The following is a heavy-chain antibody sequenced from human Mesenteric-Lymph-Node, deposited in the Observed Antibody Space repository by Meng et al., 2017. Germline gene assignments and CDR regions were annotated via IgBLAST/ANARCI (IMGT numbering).Heavy chain of an antibody. CDR1: GGSIRNDRW. CDR2: IYNSGRT. V-gene: IGHV4-4*02. Sequence: VQLQGSGPGLARPAGALSLTCDVAGGSIRNDRWWSWVRQAPGKGLEWIGEIYNSGRTNYNPSVKSRVSMSVDKSQNHFSLRLSSVTAADTAVYYCTTLYGDSISWGQGTLVTVSS. J-gene: IGHJ4*02. CDR3: TTLYGDSIS. D-gene: IGHD4-17*01.